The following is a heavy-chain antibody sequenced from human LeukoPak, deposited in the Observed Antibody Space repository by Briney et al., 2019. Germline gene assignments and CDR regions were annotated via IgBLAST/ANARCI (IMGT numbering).Heavy chain of an antibody. V-gene: IGHV3-7*01. Sequence: PGRSLRLSCAASGFTFSSYAMHWVRQAPGKGLEWVANIKQDGSEKYYVDSVKGRFTISRDNAKNSLYLQMNSLRAEDTAVYYCARPRYYYGSGSYPNWFDPWGQGTLVTVSS. CDR3: ARPRYYYGSGSYPNWFDP. D-gene: IGHD3-10*01. J-gene: IGHJ5*02. CDR2: IKQDGSEK. CDR1: GFTFSSYA.